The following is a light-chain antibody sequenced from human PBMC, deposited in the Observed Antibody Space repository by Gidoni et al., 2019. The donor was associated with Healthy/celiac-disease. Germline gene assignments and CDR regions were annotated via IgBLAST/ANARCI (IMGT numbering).Light chain of an antibody. J-gene: IGKJ3*01. V-gene: IGKV3-20*01. CDR2: GAS. CDR3: QQYGSSPRFT. Sequence: DIVLTQSQGTLSLSPGERATLSCRASQSVSSSYLAWYQQKPGQDPRLLIYGASSRATGIPDRFSGSGSGTDFTLTISRLEPEDFAVYYCQQYGSSPRFTFGPGTKVDIK. CDR1: QSVSSSY.